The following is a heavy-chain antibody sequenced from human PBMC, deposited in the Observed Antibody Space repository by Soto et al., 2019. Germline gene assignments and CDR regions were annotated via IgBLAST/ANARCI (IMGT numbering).Heavy chain of an antibody. J-gene: IGHJ6*02. V-gene: IGHV1-2*04. D-gene: IGHD4-4*01. Sequence: ASVKVSCKASGYTFTGYYMHWVRQAPGQGLEWMGWINPNSGGTNYAQKFQGWVTMTRDTSISTAYMELSRLRSDDTAVYYCARENSKGYDYYYGMEVWGQGTTVTVSS. CDR2: INPNSGGT. CDR1: GYTFTGYY. CDR3: ARENSKGYDYYYGMEV.